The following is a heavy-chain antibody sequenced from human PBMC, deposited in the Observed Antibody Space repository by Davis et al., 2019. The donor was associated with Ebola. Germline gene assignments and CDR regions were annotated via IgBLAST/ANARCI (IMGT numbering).Heavy chain of an antibody. CDR2: INHSGST. V-gene: IGHV4-34*01. Sequence: LRLSCAVYGGSFSGYYWSWIRQPPGKGLEWIGEINHSGSTNYNPSLKSRVTISVDTSKNQFSLKLNSVTAADTAVYFCARGRTGSYRPRLDYWGQGTLVTVSS. J-gene: IGHJ4*02. CDR1: GGSFSGYY. CDR3: ARGRTGSYRPRLDY. D-gene: IGHD1-26*01.